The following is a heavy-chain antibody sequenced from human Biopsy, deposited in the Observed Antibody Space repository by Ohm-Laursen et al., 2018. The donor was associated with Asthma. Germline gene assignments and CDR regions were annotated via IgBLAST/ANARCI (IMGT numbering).Heavy chain of an antibody. CDR1: GFTVSTNG. J-gene: IGHJ3*02. Sequence: SLRLSFSASGFTVSTNGMNWVRQPPGTGLEWVSVIYSGCGTYYTDSAHVRVTISRDNSKNTLYLQMNSLRAEDTAVYYCARAYGGSFFSGSFDIWGQGTMVTVSS. CDR3: ARAYGGSFFSGSFDI. V-gene: IGHV3-53*01. D-gene: IGHD4-23*01. CDR2: IYSGCGT.